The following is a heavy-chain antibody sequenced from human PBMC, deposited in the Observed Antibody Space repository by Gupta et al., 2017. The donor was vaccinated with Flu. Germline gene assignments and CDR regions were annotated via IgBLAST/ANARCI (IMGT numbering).Heavy chain of an antibody. CDR2: IVQDGSET. Sequence: EAQLVESGGGLVQSGGSLTLSCTASGFTFRTYWMSWVRQAPGKGLEWVANIVQDGSETSYVDSVKGRFSISRDNAKNSLFLQMNSLRADDTAVYYCAREGPDAFGSGSYNYYQLDVWGRGTTVTVSS. D-gene: IGHD3-10*01. CDR1: GFTFRTYW. CDR3: AREGPDAFGSGSYNYYQLDV. V-gene: IGHV3-7*03. J-gene: IGHJ6*03.